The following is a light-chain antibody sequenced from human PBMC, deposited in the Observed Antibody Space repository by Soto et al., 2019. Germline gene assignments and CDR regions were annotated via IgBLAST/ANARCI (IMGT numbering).Light chain of an antibody. CDR2: AVT. Sequence: QSFLTQPASVSWSSGQSITISCTGTSSDIGTYNYVSWYPHHPGKVPKILIYAVTNRPSGVSDRFSGSKSCNTASLTISGLQDEDEADYYCSSKRDSSTLFVFGTGTKVTVL. CDR3: SSKRDSSTLFV. V-gene: IGLV2-14*01. CDR1: SSDIGTYNY. J-gene: IGLJ1*01.